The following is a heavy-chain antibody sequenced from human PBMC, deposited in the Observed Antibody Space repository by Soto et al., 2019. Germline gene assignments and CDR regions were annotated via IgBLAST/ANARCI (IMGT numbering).Heavy chain of an antibody. CDR3: ARTVSTVINRHFDY. V-gene: IGHV4-39*01. D-gene: IGHD4-17*01. CDR1: GGSISSTTYY. CDR2: IYYSGSV. J-gene: IGHJ4*02. Sequence: QLQLQESGPGLVKPSETLSLTCTVSGGSISSTTYYWGWIRQPPGKVLEWIGSIYYSGSVYYNPSLKSRATMSVDTSKNQFSLKLSSVTAADTAVYFCARTVSTVINRHFDYWGQGTLVTVSS.